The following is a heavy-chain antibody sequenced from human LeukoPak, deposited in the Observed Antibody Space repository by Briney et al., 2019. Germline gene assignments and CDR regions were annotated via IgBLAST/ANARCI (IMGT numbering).Heavy chain of an antibody. D-gene: IGHD1-26*01. Sequence: TSETLSLTCTVSGGSISSYYWSWIRQPPGKGLEWIGDIYYSGSTNYNPSLKSRVTISVDTSKNQFSLRLSSVTAADTAVYYSARLASGSYGPLTPFDYWGQGTLVTVSS. CDR3: ARLASGSYGPLTPFDY. V-gene: IGHV4-59*08. J-gene: IGHJ4*02. CDR1: GGSISSYY. CDR2: IYYSGST.